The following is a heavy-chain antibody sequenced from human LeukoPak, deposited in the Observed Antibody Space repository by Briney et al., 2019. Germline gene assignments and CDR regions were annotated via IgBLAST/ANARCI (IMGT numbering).Heavy chain of an antibody. CDR1: GFTFSSYA. CDR2: ISYDGSNK. J-gene: IGHJ4*02. D-gene: IGHD6-13*01. Sequence: PGGSLRLSCAASGFTFSSYAMHRVRQAPGKGLEWVAVISYDGSNKYYADSVKGRFTISRDNSKNTLYLQMNSLRAEDTAVYYCARVGIAAARAIFDYWGQGTLVTVSS. CDR3: ARVGIAAARAIFDY. V-gene: IGHV3-30-3*01.